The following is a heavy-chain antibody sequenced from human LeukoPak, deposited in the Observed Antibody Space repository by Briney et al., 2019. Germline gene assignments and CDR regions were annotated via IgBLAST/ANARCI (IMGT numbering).Heavy chain of an antibody. Sequence: ASVRVSCKASGYLFINYGITWLRQAPGQGLECMGWISPYSGNTDYAQKLQGRVTMTTDRSTTTAYMELRSLGFDDTAVYYCARTSGVSVAGSPYYFDFWGQGTLITVSS. CDR1: GYLFINYG. CDR3: ARTSGVSVAGSPYYFDF. D-gene: IGHD6-13*01. CDR2: ISPYSGNT. J-gene: IGHJ4*02. V-gene: IGHV1-18*01.